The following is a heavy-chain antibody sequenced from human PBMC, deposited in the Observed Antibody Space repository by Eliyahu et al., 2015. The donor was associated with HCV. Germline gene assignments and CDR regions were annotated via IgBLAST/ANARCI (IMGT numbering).Heavy chain of an antibody. J-gene: IGHJ6*02. CDR2: ISYDGSNK. V-gene: IGHV3-30*18. D-gene: IGHD3-10*01. Sequence: QVQLVESGGGVVQPGRSLXLSXTASGFXFXSXXXPWVRQAPGKGLEWVAVISYDGSNKYYADSVKGRFTISRDNSKNTLYLQMNSLRAEDTAVYYCAKDQRYYGSGSRYYGMDVWGQGTTVTVSS. CDR3: AKDQRYYGSGSRYYGMDV. CDR1: GFXFXSXX.